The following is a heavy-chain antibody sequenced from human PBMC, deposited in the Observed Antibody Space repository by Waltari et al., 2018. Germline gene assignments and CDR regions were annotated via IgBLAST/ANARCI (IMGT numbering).Heavy chain of an antibody. CDR2: INWNGGST. Sequence: DVQLVEYGGSVVRPGGSRRLPCAASGFSFGVYDMSWVRQAPGKGLEWVSGINWNGGSTSYAESVKGRFTISRDNAKNSLYLQMNSLRDEDTALYYCAKDSLGIPFYYVDVWGKGTTVTVS. CDR1: GFSFGVYD. J-gene: IGHJ6*03. V-gene: IGHV3-20*04. CDR3: AKDSLGIPFYYVDV.